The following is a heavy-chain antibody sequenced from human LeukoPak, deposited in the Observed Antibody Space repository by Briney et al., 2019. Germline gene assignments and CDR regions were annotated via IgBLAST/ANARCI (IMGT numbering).Heavy chain of an antibody. D-gene: IGHD1-26*01. CDR1: GFTFAGYA. CDR3: AQERGSGCRPYFDD. Sequence: GGSLRLSCVASGFTFAGYAMSWVRQAPGKGLEWVSGITGSGATTYYADSVKGRFTISRDNSKNTLYLQMNSLRAGDAALYYCAQERGSGCRPYFDDWGQGTLVTVSS. CDR2: ITGSGATT. V-gene: IGHV3-23*01. J-gene: IGHJ4*02.